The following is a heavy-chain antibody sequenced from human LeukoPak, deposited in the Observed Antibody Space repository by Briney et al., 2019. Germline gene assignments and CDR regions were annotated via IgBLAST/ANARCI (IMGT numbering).Heavy chain of an antibody. CDR2: INHSGST. V-gene: IGHV4-34*01. D-gene: IGHD6-19*01. Sequence: SETLSLTCAVYGGSFSGYYWSWIRQPPGKGLEWIGEINHSGSTNYNPSLKSRVTISVDTSKNQFSLKLSSVTAADTAVYYCARGSSFRQWRPHRYFQHWGQGTLVTVSS. CDR1: GGSFSGYY. CDR3: ARGSSFRQWRPHRYFQH. J-gene: IGHJ1*01.